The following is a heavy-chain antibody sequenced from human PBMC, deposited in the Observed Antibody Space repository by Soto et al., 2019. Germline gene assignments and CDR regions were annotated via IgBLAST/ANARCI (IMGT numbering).Heavy chain of an antibody. CDR2: IYWDDDK. Sequence: QITLKESGPTLVKPTQTLTLTCTFSGFSLSTSGVGVGWIRQPPGKALEWLALIYWDDDKRYSPSLKSWLTITKDTSKNQVVLTMTNMDPVDTATYYCALTYYGSGSYYNVRWFDPWGQGTLVTVSS. V-gene: IGHV2-5*02. CDR1: GFSLSTSGVG. CDR3: ALTYYGSGSYYNVRWFDP. J-gene: IGHJ5*02. D-gene: IGHD3-10*01.